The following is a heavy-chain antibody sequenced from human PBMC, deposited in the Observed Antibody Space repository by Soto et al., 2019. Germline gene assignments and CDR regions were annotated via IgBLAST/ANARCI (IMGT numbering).Heavy chain of an antibody. CDR2: ISWDGGST. J-gene: IGHJ6*02. Sequence: PGGSLRLSCAASGFTFDDYTMHWVRQAPGKGLEWVSLISWDGGSTYYADSVKGRFTISRDNSKNSLYLQMNSLRTEDTALYYCAKDIGSSSWYPYYYYGMDVWGQGTTVTVSS. D-gene: IGHD6-13*01. CDR1: GFTFDDYT. V-gene: IGHV3-43*01. CDR3: AKDIGSSSWYPYYYYGMDV.